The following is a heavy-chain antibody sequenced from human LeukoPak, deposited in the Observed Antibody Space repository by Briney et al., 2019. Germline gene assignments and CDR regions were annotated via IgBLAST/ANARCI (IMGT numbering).Heavy chain of an antibody. CDR1: GFTFDDYG. Sequence: GGSLRLSCAASGFTFDDYGMSWVRQAPGKGLEWVSAISGSGGSTYYADSVKGRFTMSRDNAKNSLYLQMNSLRAEDTAVYYCARVTSPYVFDIWGQGTMVTVSS. V-gene: IGHV3-23*01. CDR3: ARVTSPYVFDI. CDR2: ISGSGGST. D-gene: IGHD3-3*01. J-gene: IGHJ3*02.